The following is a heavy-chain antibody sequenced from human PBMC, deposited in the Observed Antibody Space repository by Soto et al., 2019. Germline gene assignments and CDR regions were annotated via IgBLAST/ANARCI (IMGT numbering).Heavy chain of an antibody. CDR3: ARDGSRYDFWSGPYYFDY. V-gene: IGHV4-59*01. CDR2: IYYSGST. CDR1: GGSISTYY. J-gene: IGHJ4*02. D-gene: IGHD3-3*01. Sequence: SETLSLTCTVSGGSISTYYWSWIRQPPGKGLEWIGYIYYSGSTNYNPSLKSRVTISVDTSKNQFSLKLGSVSAADTAVYYCARDGSRYDFWSGPYYFDYWGQGTLVTVSS.